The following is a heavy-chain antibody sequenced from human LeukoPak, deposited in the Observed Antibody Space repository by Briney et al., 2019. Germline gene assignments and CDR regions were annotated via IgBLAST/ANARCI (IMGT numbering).Heavy chain of an antibody. CDR2: FDPEDGET. D-gene: IGHD2-21*02. V-gene: IGHV1-24*01. J-gene: IGHJ4*02. Sequence: ASVTVSCKVSGYTLTELSMHWVRQAPGKGLEWMGGFDPEDGETIYAQKFQGRVTMTEDTSTDTAYMELSSLRSEDMAVYYCATMTTDLKNCGGDCNHFDYWGQGTLVTVSS. CDR3: ATMTTDLKNCGGDCNHFDY. CDR1: GYTLTELS.